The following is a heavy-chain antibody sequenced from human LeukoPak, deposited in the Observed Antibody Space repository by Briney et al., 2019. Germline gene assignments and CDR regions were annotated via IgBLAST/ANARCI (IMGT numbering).Heavy chain of an antibody. J-gene: IGHJ4*02. CDR2: INPNSDGS. Sequence: ASVKVSCKASGYTFTDYYMHWVRQAPGQGLEWMGWINPNSDGSKYAQKFQGRVTMTRDTSISTAYMELSRLRSDDTAVYYCATDFDYWGQGTLVTVSS. V-gene: IGHV1-2*02. CDR1: GYTFTDYY. CDR3: ATDFDY.